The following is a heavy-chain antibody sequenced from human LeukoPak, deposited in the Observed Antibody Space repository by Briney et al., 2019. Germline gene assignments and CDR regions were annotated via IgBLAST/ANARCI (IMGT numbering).Heavy chain of an antibody. V-gene: IGHV1-2*06. D-gene: IGHD5-18*01. CDR3: ARVPAPARYSYDPIDY. J-gene: IGHJ4*02. Sequence: ASVMVSCKASGYTFTGYYMHWVRQAPGQGLEWMGRINPNSGGTNYAQKFQGRVTMTRDTSISTAYMELSRLRSDDTAVYYCARVPAPARYSYDPIDYWGQGTLVTVSS. CDR1: GYTFTGYY. CDR2: INPNSGGT.